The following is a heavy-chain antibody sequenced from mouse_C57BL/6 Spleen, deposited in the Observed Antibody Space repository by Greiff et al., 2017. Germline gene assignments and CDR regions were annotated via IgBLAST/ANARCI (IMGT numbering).Heavy chain of an antibody. CDR1: GYTFTDYY. D-gene: IGHD2-1*01. CDR2: INPNNGGT. J-gene: IGHJ2*01. CDR3: ARRYYGNYGFDY. V-gene: IGHV1-26*01. Sequence: VQLQQSGPELVKPGASVKISCKASGYTFTDYYMNWVKQSHGKSLEWIGDINPNNGGTSYNQKFKGKATLTVDKSSSTAYMELRSLTSEASAVYYCARRYYGNYGFDYWGQGTTLTVSS.